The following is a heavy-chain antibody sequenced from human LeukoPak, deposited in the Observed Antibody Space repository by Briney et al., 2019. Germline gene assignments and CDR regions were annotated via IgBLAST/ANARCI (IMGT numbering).Heavy chain of an antibody. J-gene: IGHJ5*02. CDR2: VSSTGSGT. CDR3: AKDRPLLWFGPTDA. CDR1: GFTFSTYW. D-gene: IGHD3-10*01. V-gene: IGHV3-23*01. Sequence: PGGSLRLSCVASGFTFSTYWMSWVRQAPGKGIEWVAAVSSTGSGTYYPDSLKGRFINSRDNSQNTVFLQMNSLRPEDTAFYFCAKDRPLLWFGPTDAWGQGILVTVSS.